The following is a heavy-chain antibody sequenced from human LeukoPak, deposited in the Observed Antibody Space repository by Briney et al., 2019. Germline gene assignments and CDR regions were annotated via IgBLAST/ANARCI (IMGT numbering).Heavy chain of an antibody. V-gene: IGHV1-46*01. CDR3: ARDKRLVAAPAY. J-gene: IGHJ4*02. CDR2: INPSGGST. Sequence: ASVKVSCKASGYTFTSYYMHWVRQAPGQGLEWMGIINPSGGSTSYAQKFQGRVTMTRDTSISTAYMELSRLRSDDTAVYYCARDKRLVAAPAYWGQGTLVTVSS. D-gene: IGHD6-19*01. CDR1: GYTFTSYY.